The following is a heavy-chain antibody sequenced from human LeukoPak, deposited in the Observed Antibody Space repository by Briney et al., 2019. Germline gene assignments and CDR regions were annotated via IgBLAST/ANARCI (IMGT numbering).Heavy chain of an antibody. CDR3: AKATPLNYYGSGSYYDY. V-gene: IGHV3-23*01. CDR1: GFTFRSYA. Sequence: PGRSLRLSCAASGFTFRSYAMSWVRQAPGKGLEWVSAISGSGGGTYYADSVKGRFTISRDNSKNTLYLQMNSLRAEDTAVYYCAKATPLNYYGSGSYYDYWGQGTLVTVSS. CDR2: ISGSGGGT. J-gene: IGHJ4*02. D-gene: IGHD3-10*01.